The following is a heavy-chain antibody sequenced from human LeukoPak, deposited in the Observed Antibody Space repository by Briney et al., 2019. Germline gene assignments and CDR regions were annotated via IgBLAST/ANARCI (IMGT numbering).Heavy chain of an antibody. V-gene: IGHV3-30*02. CDR3: AKVRGYCSSTSCYPQAAPLDY. CDR1: GFTFSSYG. CDR2: IRYDGSNK. D-gene: IGHD2-2*01. J-gene: IGHJ4*02. Sequence: PGGSLRLSCAASGFTFSSYGMHWVRQAPGKGLEWVAFIRYDGSNKYYADSVKGRFTISRDNSKNTLYLQMNSLRAEDTAVYYCAKVRGYCSSTSCYPQAAPLDYWGQGTLVTVSS.